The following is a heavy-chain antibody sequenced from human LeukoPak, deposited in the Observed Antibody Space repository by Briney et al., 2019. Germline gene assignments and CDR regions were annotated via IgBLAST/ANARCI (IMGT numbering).Heavy chain of an antibody. Sequence: SETLCLTCTVSGVSIRSGGYYWTWIRQPPGKGLEWIGGMYTTGNTDYNPSLKSRVTISVDTSKNQFSLKLSSVSAADTAVYYCARARRISVARGVPSWFDPWGQGTLVTVSS. CDR2: MYTTGNT. CDR1: GVSIRSGGYY. CDR3: ARARRISVARGVPSWFDP. J-gene: IGHJ5*02. D-gene: IGHD3-10*01. V-gene: IGHV4-61*02.